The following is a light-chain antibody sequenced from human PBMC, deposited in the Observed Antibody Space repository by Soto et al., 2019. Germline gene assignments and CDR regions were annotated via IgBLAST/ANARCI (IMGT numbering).Light chain of an antibody. CDR2: DVS. Sequence: EIVLTQSPATLSLSPGERATLSCRASQSVSNYLAWYQQTPGQAPRLLIYDVSNRATGIPPRFSGSGSGTDFTRTISSLEPEDFAVYYCQQRSNWPPLAFGQGTKLEIK. J-gene: IGKJ2*01. CDR3: QQRSNWPPLA. V-gene: IGKV3-11*01. CDR1: QSVSNY.